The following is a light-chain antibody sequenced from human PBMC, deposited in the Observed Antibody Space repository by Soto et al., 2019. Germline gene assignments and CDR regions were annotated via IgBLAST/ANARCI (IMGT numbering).Light chain of an antibody. Sequence: EIVMTQSPATLSVSPGERATLSCRASQSVSSNLAWYQQKPGQAPRLLIYDASNRVTGIPARFRGSGSGTDFTLTISSLEPEDFAVYYCQQRSNWPPITFGQGTRLEIK. J-gene: IGKJ5*01. V-gene: IGKV3-11*01. CDR2: DAS. CDR3: QQRSNWPPIT. CDR1: QSVSSN.